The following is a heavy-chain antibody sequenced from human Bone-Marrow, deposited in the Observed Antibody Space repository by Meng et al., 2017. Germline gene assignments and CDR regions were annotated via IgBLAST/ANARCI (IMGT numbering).Heavy chain of an antibody. CDR2: INGDGRIT. V-gene: IGHV3-74*01. CDR3: ARDLPKPHDGGEKGDY. CDR1: GFTFSDYW. J-gene: IGHJ4*02. Sequence: GESLKISCAASGFTFSDYWMLWVRQVPGKGLVWVSRINGDGRITGYADSVRGRFTISRDNAKNTLYLHMNSLGVEDTAIYYCARDLPKPHDGGEKGDYWGQGRLVTVSS. D-gene: IGHD2-21*01.